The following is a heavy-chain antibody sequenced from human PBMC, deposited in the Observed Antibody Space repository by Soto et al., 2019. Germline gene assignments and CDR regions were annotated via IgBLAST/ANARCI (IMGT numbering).Heavy chain of an antibody. CDR3: ARGPYSYDSSGYYYFHYFDY. CDR2: IYYSGST. CDR1: GGSISSGSYY. V-gene: IGHV4-39*01. Sequence: SETLSLTCTVSGGSISSGSYYWGWIRQPPGKGLEWIGTIYYSGSTYYNPSLESRLTIPVDTSKNQFSLELSSVTAADTAVYFCARGPYSYDSSGYYYFHYFDYWGQGTLVTVSS. D-gene: IGHD3-22*01. J-gene: IGHJ4*02.